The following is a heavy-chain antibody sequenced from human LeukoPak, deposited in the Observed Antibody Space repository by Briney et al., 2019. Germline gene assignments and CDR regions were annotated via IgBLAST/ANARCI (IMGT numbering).Heavy chain of an antibody. V-gene: IGHV4-38-2*02. CDR1: GYSISSGYY. CDR3: ARDRDGYNYVRGYYYMDV. Sequence: TSETLSLTCAVSGYSISSGYYWGWIRQPPGKGLEWIGSIYHSGTTYYHPSLESRVTISIDTSKNQFSLKLSSVTAADTAVYYCARDRDGYNYVRGYYYMDVWGKGTTVTVSS. D-gene: IGHD5-24*01. J-gene: IGHJ6*03. CDR2: IYHSGTT.